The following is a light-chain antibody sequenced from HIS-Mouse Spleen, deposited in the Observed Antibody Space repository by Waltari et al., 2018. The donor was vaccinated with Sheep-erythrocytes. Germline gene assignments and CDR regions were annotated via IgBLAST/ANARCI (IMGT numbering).Light chain of an antibody. V-gene: IGLV2-11*01. J-gene: IGLJ2*01. CDR2: DVS. Sequence: QSALTQPRSVSGSPGQSVTISCTGTSSDVGGYNHVSWYQQHPGKAPKLMIYDVSKRPSGVPDRFSGSKSGNTASLTISGLQAEDEADYYCSSYTSSSTQVFGGGTKLTVL. CDR1: SSDVGGYNH. CDR3: SSYTSSSTQV.